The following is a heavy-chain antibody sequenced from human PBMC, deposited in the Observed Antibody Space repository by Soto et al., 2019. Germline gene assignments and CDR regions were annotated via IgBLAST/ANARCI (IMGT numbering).Heavy chain of an antibody. Sequence: EVQLVESGGGLVQPGGSLRLSCAASGFTISTYWMTWVRQAPGKGLEWVANIKEDGSDKNYVDSVKGRFTISRDNTKNSLYLQMNRRRVEDTALYYCARGGSESDYWGQGTLVIVSS. CDR3: ARGGSESDY. V-gene: IGHV3-7*01. J-gene: IGHJ4*02. CDR1: GFTISTYW. CDR2: IKEDGSDK.